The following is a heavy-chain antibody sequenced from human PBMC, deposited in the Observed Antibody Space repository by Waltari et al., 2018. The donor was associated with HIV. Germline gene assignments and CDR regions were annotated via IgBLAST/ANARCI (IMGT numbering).Heavy chain of an antibody. V-gene: IGHV3-30*18. D-gene: IGHD3-10*01. CDR2: ISYNGKRT. Sequence: QGNLVESGGGVVQSGGSLRLSCAGFGFNVSINGMHWVRQSPGKGLEWVATISYNGKRTDYVDSVKGRFTISRDNSKHTVFLQMSSLRAEDTSVYYCAKDLAGSSLWGQGALVTVSS. CDR3: AKDLAGSSL. J-gene: IGHJ4*02. CDR1: GFNVSING.